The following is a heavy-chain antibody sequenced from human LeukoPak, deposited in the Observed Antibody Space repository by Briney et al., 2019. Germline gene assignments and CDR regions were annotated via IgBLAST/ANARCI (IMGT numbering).Heavy chain of an antibody. Sequence: GGSLRLSCAASGFTFSSYEMNWVRQAPGKGLEWVSAISGSGDSTYYADSVKGRFTISRDNSKNTLYLQMNSLRAEDTAVYYCAKGGYSSGSPMGFDYWGQGTLVTVSS. D-gene: IGHD6-19*01. J-gene: IGHJ4*02. CDR2: ISGSGDST. V-gene: IGHV3-23*01. CDR3: AKGGYSSGSPMGFDY. CDR1: GFTFSSYE.